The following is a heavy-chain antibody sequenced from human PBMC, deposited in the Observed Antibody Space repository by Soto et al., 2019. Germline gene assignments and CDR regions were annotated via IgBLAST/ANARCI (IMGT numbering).Heavy chain of an antibody. CDR3: AKGGTVTTPFYFDY. J-gene: IGHJ4*02. CDR1: GFTFSSYG. V-gene: IGHV3-30*18. D-gene: IGHD4-17*01. Sequence: QVPLVESGGGVVQPGRSLRLSCAASGFTFSSYGMHWVRQAPGKGLEWVAVISYDGSNKYYADSVKGRFTISRDNSKNTLYLQMNSLRAEDTAVYYCAKGGTVTTPFYFDYWGQGTLVTVSS. CDR2: ISYDGSNK.